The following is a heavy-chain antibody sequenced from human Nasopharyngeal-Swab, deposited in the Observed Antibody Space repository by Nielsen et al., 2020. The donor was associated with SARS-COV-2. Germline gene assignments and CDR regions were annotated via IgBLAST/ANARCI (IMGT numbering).Heavy chain of an antibody. CDR1: VGTISSYS. CDR2: IIPILGIA. V-gene: IGHV1-69*02. CDR3: ARWGRTDGGNPRYFDY. Sequence: SVNVSCKASVGTISSYSIHWVRHAPGQGLEWMGRIIPILGIANYAQKFQGRVTITADKSTRTAYMELSSLRSEDTAVYYCARWGRTDGGNPRYFDYWGQGTLVTVSS. J-gene: IGHJ4*02. D-gene: IGHD4-23*01.